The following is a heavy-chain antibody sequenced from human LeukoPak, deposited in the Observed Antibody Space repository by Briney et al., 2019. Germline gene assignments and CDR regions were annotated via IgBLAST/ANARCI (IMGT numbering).Heavy chain of an antibody. V-gene: IGHV4-30-4*08. CDR2: IYYSGST. CDR3: ARSYDPLYFDF. J-gene: IGHJ4*02. D-gene: IGHD3-3*01. CDR1: GGSISSGDYY. Sequence: SQTLSLTCTVSGGSISSGDYYWSWIRQPPGKGLEYIAYIYYSGSTYYNPSLKSRVTISEDTSKNQFSLQLNSVTAADTAVYYCARSYDPLYFDFWGQGTLVTVSS.